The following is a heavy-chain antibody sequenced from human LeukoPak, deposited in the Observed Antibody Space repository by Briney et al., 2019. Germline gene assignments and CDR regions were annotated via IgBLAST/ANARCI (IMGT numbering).Heavy chain of an antibody. CDR2: IYHSGST. CDR1: GGSISSGGYS. Sequence: PSETLSLTCAVSGGSISSGGYSWSWIRQPPGKGLEWIGYIYHSGSTYYNPSLKSRVTISVDRSKNQFSLKLSSVTAADMAVYYCARDVAAAGMRYFDYWGQGTLVTVSS. V-gene: IGHV4-30-2*01. CDR3: ARDVAAAGMRYFDY. D-gene: IGHD6-13*01. J-gene: IGHJ4*02.